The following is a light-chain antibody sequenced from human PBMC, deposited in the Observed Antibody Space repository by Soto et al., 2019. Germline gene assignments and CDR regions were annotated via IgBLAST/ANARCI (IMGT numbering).Light chain of an antibody. V-gene: IGLV2-14*03. J-gene: IGLJ1*01. CDR3: NSYTSSSTLV. CDR1: SSDVGGYNY. CDR2: DVN. Sequence: QSALTQPASVSGSPGQSITISCTGTSSDVGGYNYVSWYQQHPGKAPKLMIYDVNNRPSGGSYRFSGSKSGNTASLTISGLQAEDEADYYCNSYTSSSTLVFGTGTKVTVL.